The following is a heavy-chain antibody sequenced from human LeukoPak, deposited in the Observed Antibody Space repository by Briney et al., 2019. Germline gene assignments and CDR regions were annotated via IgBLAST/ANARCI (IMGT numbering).Heavy chain of an antibody. CDR2: ITTDGSGT. D-gene: IGHD1-26*01. Sequence: QPGGSLTLSCADSGFTFGCYWMHWVRQAQGKGLVWVSHITTDGSGTSYADSVKGRFTIATDNAKNPLYLQMKRLRAEDTAVYYCARGATVGANFDYWGQGTLVTVSS. V-gene: IGHV3-74*01. CDR1: GFTFGCYW. CDR3: ARGATVGANFDY. J-gene: IGHJ4*02.